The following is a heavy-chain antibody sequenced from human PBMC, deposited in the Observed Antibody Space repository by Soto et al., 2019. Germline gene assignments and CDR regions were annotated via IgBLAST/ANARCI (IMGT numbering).Heavy chain of an antibody. CDR1: GGSISSYY. Sequence: SETLSLTCTVSGGSISSYYWSWIRDPPGKGLEWIGYIYYSGSTNYNPSLKSRVTISVDTSKNQFSLKLSSVTAADTAVYYCARVMGGSTKNWFDPWGQGTLVTVSS. V-gene: IGHV4-59*01. J-gene: IGHJ5*02. CDR3: ARVMGGSTKNWFDP. D-gene: IGHD2-8*01. CDR2: IYYSGST.